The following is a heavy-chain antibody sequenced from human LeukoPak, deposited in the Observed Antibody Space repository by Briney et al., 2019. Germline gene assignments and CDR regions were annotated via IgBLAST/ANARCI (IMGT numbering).Heavy chain of an antibody. Sequence: GGSLRLSCAASGFTFSDYYMSWIRQAPGKGLEWVSYISSSGSTIYYADSVKDRFTISRDNAKNSLYLQMNSLRAEDTAVYYCVRSALAYGGYVDYWGQGTLVTVSS. V-gene: IGHV3-11*04. CDR2: ISSSGSTI. J-gene: IGHJ4*02. CDR3: VRSALAYGGYVDY. CDR1: GFTFSDYY. D-gene: IGHD4/OR15-4a*01.